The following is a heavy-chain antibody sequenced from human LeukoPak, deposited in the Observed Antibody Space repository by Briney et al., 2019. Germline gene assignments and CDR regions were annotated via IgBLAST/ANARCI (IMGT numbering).Heavy chain of an antibody. D-gene: IGHD6-6*01. V-gene: IGHV3-23*01. J-gene: IGHJ6*03. Sequence: GGSLRLSCAASGFTFSSYAMSWVRQAPGKGLEWVSAISGSGDSTYYADSVKGRFTISRDNSKNTLYLQMNSLRAEDTAVYYCAKGRRVYYYYYMDVWGKGTTVTVSS. CDR2: ISGSGDST. CDR1: GFTFSSYA. CDR3: AKGRRVYYYYYMDV.